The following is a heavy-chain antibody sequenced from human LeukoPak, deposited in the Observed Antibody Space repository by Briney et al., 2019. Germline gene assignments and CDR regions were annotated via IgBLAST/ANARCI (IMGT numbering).Heavy chain of an antibody. CDR3: ARDGAYDFWSGYHPGYFDY. J-gene: IGHJ4*02. D-gene: IGHD3-3*01. CDR1: DGSISSYY. V-gene: IGHV4-59*01. CDR2: IYYSGST. Sequence: SETLSLTCTVSDGSISSYYWSWIRQPPGKGLEWIGYIYYSGSTNYNPSLKSRVTISVDTSKNQFSLKLSSVTAADTAVYYCARDGAYDFWSGYHPGYFDYWGQGTLVTVSS.